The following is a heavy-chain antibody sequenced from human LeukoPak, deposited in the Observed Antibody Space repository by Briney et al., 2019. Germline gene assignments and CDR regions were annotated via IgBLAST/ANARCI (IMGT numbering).Heavy chain of an antibody. J-gene: IGHJ4*02. CDR2: INHSGST. V-gene: IGHV4-34*01. CDR3: ARVSRLIRFLEWLSIDY. D-gene: IGHD3-3*01. Sequence: PSETLSLTCAVYGGSFSSYYWSWIRQPPGNGLEWIGEINHSGSTNYNPSLKSRVTISVDTSKNQFSLKLSSVTAADTAVYYCARVSRLIRFLEWLSIDYWGQGTLVTVSS. CDR1: GGSFSSYY.